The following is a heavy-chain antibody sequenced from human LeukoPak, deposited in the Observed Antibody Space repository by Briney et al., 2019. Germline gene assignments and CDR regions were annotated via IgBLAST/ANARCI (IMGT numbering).Heavy chain of an antibody. J-gene: IGHJ5*02. Sequence: GGSLRLSCAASGFTFSSSGMHWVRQAPGKGLEWVAVMSYDGSNEYYADSVKGRFTISRDNSKNTLYLQMNSLRAEDTSVYYCAKDAFWPVGFDPWGQGTLVTVSS. CDR3: AKDAFWPVGFDP. CDR2: MSYDGSNE. D-gene: IGHD3-3*02. CDR1: GFTFSSSG. V-gene: IGHV3-30*18.